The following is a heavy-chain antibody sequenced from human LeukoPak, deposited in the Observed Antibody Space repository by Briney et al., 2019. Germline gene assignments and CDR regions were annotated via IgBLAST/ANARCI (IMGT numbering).Heavy chain of an antibody. CDR3: ARDSGSYFYYYYYYYMDV. J-gene: IGHJ6*03. V-gene: IGHV1-69*13. CDR2: IIPIFGTA. CDR1: GGTFSSYA. Sequence: SVKVSCKASGGTFSSYAISWVRQAPGQGLEWVGGIIPIFGTANYAQKFQGRVTITADESTSTAYMELSSLRSEDTAVYYCARDSGSYFYYYYYYYMDVWGKGTTVTVSS. D-gene: IGHD1-26*01.